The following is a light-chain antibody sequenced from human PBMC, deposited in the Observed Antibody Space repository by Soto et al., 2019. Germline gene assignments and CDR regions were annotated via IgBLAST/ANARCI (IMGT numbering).Light chain of an antibody. Sequence: DIQMTQSPSSLSASVGDRVTITCRASQSISSYLNWYQQKPGKAPKLLIYAASSLQSGVQSRFSGSGSGTDFTLTISSLQPEDVATYYCQQSYSTPPTFGQGTKVEIK. CDR2: AAS. CDR1: QSISSY. J-gene: IGKJ1*01. CDR3: QQSYSTPPT. V-gene: IGKV1-39*01.